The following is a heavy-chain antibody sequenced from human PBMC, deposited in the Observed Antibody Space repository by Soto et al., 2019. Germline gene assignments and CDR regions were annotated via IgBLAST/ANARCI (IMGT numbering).Heavy chain of an antibody. CDR3: ARVFVVSSSYYGMDV. Sequence: QVQLQESGPGLVKPSQTLSLICTVSGGSISSGGYYWSWIRQHPGKGLEWIGYIYYSGSTYYNPSLKSRVTISVDTSKNQFSLKLSSVTAADTAVYYCARVFVVSSSYYGMDVWGQGTTVTVSS. J-gene: IGHJ6*02. CDR1: GGSISSGGYY. V-gene: IGHV4-31*03. CDR2: IYYSGST. D-gene: IGHD2-21*01.